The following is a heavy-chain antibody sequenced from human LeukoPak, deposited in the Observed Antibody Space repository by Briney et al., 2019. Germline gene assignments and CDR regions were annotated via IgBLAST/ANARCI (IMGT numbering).Heavy chain of an antibody. D-gene: IGHD2-21*02. J-gene: IGHJ4*02. CDR3: AKGDPVMTATSYDR. CDR2: INPNSGGT. CDR1: GYTFTGYY. V-gene: IGHV1-2*02. Sequence: ASVKVSCKASGYTFTGYYMHWVRQAPGQGLEWIGWINPNSGGTNYAQKFQGRVTMTRYTSITTAYMEMRRLRSDDMAVYYCAKGDPVMTATSYDRWGQGTLVTVSS.